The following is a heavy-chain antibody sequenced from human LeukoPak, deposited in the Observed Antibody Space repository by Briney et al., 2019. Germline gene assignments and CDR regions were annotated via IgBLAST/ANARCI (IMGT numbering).Heavy chain of an antibody. D-gene: IGHD3-10*01. CDR2: IVGSGTSA. CDR3: AKRGVGYYFDI. J-gene: IGHJ4*02. CDR1: GFTFTTYG. V-gene: IGHV3-23*01. Sequence: GGSLRLSCAASGFTFTTYGMSWVRQAPGKGLEWVSSIVGSGTSAFYADSVKGHFTISRDNSKATLFLQMNNLRAEDTAVYYCAKRGVGYYFDIWGQGTLVTVSS.